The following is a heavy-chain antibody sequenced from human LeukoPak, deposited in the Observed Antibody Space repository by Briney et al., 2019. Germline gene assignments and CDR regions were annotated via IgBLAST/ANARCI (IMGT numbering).Heavy chain of an antibody. CDR2: IKQDGSVN. D-gene: IGHD2-2*01. J-gene: IGHJ4*02. V-gene: IGHV3-7*01. CDR3: ARERYCTTATCYVGVPFDY. CDR1: GFIISTYY. Sequence: GGSLRLSCAASGFIISTYYMTWVRQAPGKGLEWVAGIKQDGSVNYYVDSVKGRFTVSRDNSKNSLYLQMNSLRAEDTAVYFCARERYCTTATCYVGVPFDYWGQGTLVTVSS.